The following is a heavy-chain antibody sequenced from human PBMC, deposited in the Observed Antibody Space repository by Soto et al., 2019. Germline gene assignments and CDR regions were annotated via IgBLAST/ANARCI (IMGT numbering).Heavy chain of an antibody. J-gene: IGHJ6*02. CDR2: IRNKANSYST. CDR3: TRDLAPGIHRVLDV. V-gene: IGHV3-72*01. CDR1: GFTFSDHY. Sequence: EVQLVESGGGLVQPGGSLRLSCAASGFTFSDHYMDWVRQAPGKGLEWVGRIRNKANSYSTEYAASVKGRFTISGDDSKNSLYLQMNSLKTEDTAVYYCTRDLAPGIHRVLDVWGQGITVTVSS. D-gene: IGHD2-21*02.